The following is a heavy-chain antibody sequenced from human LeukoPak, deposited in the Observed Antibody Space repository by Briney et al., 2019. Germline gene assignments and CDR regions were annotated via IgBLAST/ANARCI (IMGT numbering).Heavy chain of an antibody. V-gene: IGHV4-4*07. J-gene: IGHJ4*02. CDR1: GGSINSDY. D-gene: IGHD4-17*01. Sequence: KPSETLSLTCTVSGGSINSDYWNWIRQPAGKGLEWIGRIYTTGSTNYNPSLMSRVTFSVDTSKNQFSLKLNSVTAADTAVYYCARGGDYGDLRYFDYWGQGTLVTVSS. CDR3: ARGGDYGDLRYFDY. CDR2: IYTTGST.